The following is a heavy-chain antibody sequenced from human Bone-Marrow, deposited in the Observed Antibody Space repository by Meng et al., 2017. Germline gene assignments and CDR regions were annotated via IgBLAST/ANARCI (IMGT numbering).Heavy chain of an antibody. CDR1: GFTFSSFW. J-gene: IGHJ1*01. V-gene: IGHV3-7*01. CDR3: ARDRTHYYDSSGYYSGGDGFQH. CDR2: IKEDGSEE. Sequence: GESLKISCAASGFTFSSFWMSWVRQAPGKGLEWVANIKEDGSEEYYVDSVKGRFTISRDNAKNSLYLQMNSLRAEDTAVYYCARDRTHYYDSSGYYSGGDGFQHWGQGTLVTVSS. D-gene: IGHD3-22*01.